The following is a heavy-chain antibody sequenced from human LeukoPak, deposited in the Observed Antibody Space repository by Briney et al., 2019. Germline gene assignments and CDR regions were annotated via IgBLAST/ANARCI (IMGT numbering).Heavy chain of an antibody. CDR1: GFTVITND. Sequence: GGSLRLSCAASGFTVITNDMTWVRQAPGKGLEWVSVLYSDGNTKYADSVQGRFTIFRDNSKNTLYLEMNSLSPDDTAVYYCARGVEPLAANTLAYWGQGTLVTVSS. CDR2: LYSDGNT. V-gene: IGHV3-53*01. CDR3: ARGVEPLAANTLAY. J-gene: IGHJ4*02. D-gene: IGHD1-14*01.